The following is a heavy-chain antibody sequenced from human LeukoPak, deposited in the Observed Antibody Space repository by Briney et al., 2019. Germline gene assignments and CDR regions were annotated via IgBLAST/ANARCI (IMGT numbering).Heavy chain of an antibody. J-gene: IGHJ1*01. CDR1: GGSISSYY. Sequence: SETLSLTCTVSGGSISSYYWSWIRQPPGKGLEWIGYIYYSGSTNYNPSLKSRVTISVDTSKNQFSLKLSSVTAADTAVYYCARVSSEPHAEYFQHWGQGTLVTVSS. CDR2: IYYSGST. D-gene: IGHD6-19*01. CDR3: ARVSSEPHAEYFQH. V-gene: IGHV4-59*12.